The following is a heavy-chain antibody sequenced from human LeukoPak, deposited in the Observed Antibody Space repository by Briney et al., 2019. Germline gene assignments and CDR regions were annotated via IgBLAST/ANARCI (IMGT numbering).Heavy chain of an antibody. CDR2: IKKDGSEK. CDR1: GFTFSDYW. CDR3: ARGGYGAYMG. V-gene: IGHV3-7*01. D-gene: IGHD4-17*01. Sequence: QAGGSLRLSCAASGFTFSDYWMSWVRQAPGKGLEWVANIKKDGSEKHYVDSVKGRFTISRDNAKNTLDLQMNSLRAEDTAVYYCARGGYGAYMGWGQGMLVTVSS. J-gene: IGHJ4*02.